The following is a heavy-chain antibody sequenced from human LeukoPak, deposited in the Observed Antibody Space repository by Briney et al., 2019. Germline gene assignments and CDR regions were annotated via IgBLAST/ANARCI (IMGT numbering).Heavy chain of an antibody. D-gene: IGHD3-3*01. CDR3: ARDPRGYDFWSGFQTYYYYMDV. J-gene: IGHJ6*03. CDR1: GGSISSSSYD. Sequence: PSETLSLTCTVSGGSISSSSYDWGWIRQPPGKGLEWIGSIYYSGSTYYNPSLKSRVTISVDTSKNQFSLKLSSVTAADTAVYYCARDPRGYDFWSGFQTYYYYMDVWGKGTTVTVSS. CDR2: IYYSGST. V-gene: IGHV4-39*07.